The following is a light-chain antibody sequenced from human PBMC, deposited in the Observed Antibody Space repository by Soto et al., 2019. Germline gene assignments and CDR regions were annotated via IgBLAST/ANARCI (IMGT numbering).Light chain of an antibody. Sequence: EIVLAQSPGTPSLSPGERATLSCRASQNVSSSYLAWYQQKPGQAPRLLIYGASSRATGIPDRFSGSGSGTDFTLTISRLEPEDFAVYYCQQYGSSPLTFGGGTKVDIK. CDR1: QNVSSSY. CDR2: GAS. V-gene: IGKV3-20*01. J-gene: IGKJ4*01. CDR3: QQYGSSPLT.